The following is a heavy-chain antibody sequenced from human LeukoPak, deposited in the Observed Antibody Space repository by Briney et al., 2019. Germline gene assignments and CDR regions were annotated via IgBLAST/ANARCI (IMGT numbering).Heavy chain of an antibody. V-gene: IGHV3-7*03. J-gene: IGHJ3*02. Sequence: GGSLRLSCAASGSGFAFAGAWMSWVRQAPGKGLEWVANIKQDGYEKYYVDSVKGRFTISRDNAKNSLYLQMDSLRAEDTAVFYCARVYSSSSGKNAFDIWGQGTVVIVSS. D-gene: IGHD6-6*01. CDR2: IKQDGYEK. CDR1: GSGFAFAGAW. CDR3: ARVYSSSSGKNAFDI.